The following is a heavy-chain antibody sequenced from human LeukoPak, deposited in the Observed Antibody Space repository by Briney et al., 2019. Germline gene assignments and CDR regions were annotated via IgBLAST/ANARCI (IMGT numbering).Heavy chain of an antibody. CDR3: ARQDYFSGSLVDP. D-gene: IGHD3-10*01. Sequence: SETLSLTCTVSGGSVIRSSYYWGWIRQAPGKGLEWIGSIYYSGSTKTNPSLKSRVTISVDTSKNQFSLRLSSVTAADTAVYYCARQDYFSGSLVDPWGQGTLVTVSS. CDR1: GGSVIRSSYY. V-gene: IGHV4-39*01. CDR2: IYYSGST. J-gene: IGHJ5*02.